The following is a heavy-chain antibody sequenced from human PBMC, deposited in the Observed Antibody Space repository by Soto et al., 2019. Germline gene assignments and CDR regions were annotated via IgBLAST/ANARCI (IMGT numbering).Heavy chain of an antibody. D-gene: IGHD3-22*01. V-gene: IGHV4-31*03. CDR2: IYYSGST. CDR1: GGSISSGGYY. J-gene: IGHJ4*02. CDR3: ARETYYYDSSGYSALDY. Sequence: PSETLSLTCTVSGGSISSGGYYWSWIRQHPGKGLEWIGYIYYSGSTYYNPSLKSRVTISVDTSKNQFSLKLSSVTAADTAVYYCARETYYYDSSGYSALDYWGQGTLVTVS.